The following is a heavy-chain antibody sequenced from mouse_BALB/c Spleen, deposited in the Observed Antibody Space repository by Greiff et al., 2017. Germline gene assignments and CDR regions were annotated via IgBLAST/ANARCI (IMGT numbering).Heavy chain of an antibody. J-gene: IGHJ2*01. CDR1: GYTFSSYW. V-gene: IGHV1-9*01. D-gene: IGHD2-14*01. Sequence: VQLQQSGAELMKPGASVKISCKATGYTFSSYWIEWVKQRPGHGLEWIGEILPGSGSTNYNEKFKGKATFTADTSSNTAYMQLSSLTSEDSAVYYCARGTYYRYDGDYWGQGTTLTVSS. CDR2: ILPGSGST. CDR3: ARGTYYRYDGDY.